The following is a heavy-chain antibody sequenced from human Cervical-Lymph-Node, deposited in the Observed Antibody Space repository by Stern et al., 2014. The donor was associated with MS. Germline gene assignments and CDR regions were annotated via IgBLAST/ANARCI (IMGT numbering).Heavy chain of an antibody. CDR3: GRRDYYDSSGYYDDAFDI. Sequence: QVQLQESGPGLVKPSETLSLTCTVSGGSISTFYWNWIRQPPGKGLEWIGQINYKGSTNYNPYLKSRVTISVDTSKNQFSLKLSSVTAADTAVYDCGRRDYYDSSGYYDDAFDIWGQGTMVTVSS. V-gene: IGHV4-59*01. CDR1: GGSISTFY. J-gene: IGHJ3*02. D-gene: IGHD3-22*01. CDR2: INYKGST.